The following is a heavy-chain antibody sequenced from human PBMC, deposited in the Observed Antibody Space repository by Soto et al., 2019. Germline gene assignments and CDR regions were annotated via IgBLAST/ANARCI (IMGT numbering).Heavy chain of an antibody. V-gene: IGHV4-38-2*02. CDR2: IYHSGST. CDR1: AYYISSGYY. J-gene: IGHJ5*02. Sequence: PSETLALTYTVSAYYISSGYYWGWIRKPPGKGLEGIGSIYHSGSTYYNPSLKSRVTISVDTSKNQFSLKLSSVTAADTAVYYCARDEMDVVVPAAIPLFSSTHWFDPWGQGTLVTVSS. D-gene: IGHD2-2*01. CDR3: ARDEMDVVVPAAIPLFSSTHWFDP.